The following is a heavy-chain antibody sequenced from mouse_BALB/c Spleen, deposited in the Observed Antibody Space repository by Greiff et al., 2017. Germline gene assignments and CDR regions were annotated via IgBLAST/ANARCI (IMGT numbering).Heavy chain of an antibody. CDR1: EYEFPSHD. CDR3: ARRGTTVVATEGWYFDV. D-gene: IGHD1-1*01. J-gene: IGHJ1*01. V-gene: IGHV5-2*01. CDR2: INSDGGST. Sequence: EVQLVESGGGLVQPGESLKLSCESNEYEFPSHDMSWVRKTPEKRLELVAAINSDGGSTYYPDTMERRFIISRDNTKKTLYLQMSSLRSEDTALYYCARRGTTVVATEGWYFDVWGAGTTVTVSS.